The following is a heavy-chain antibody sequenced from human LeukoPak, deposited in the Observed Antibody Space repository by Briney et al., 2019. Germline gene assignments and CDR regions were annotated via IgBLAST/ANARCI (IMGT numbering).Heavy chain of an antibody. Sequence: QAGGSLRLSCAASGFTFSSYGLHWVRQAPGKGLEWVALISSDGSNKYFADSVKGRFTISRDNSKNTLYLRMNSLRTEDTAVYYCAKDSRKSAGIAVSRAPQDYWGQGTLVTVSS. D-gene: IGHD6-19*01. V-gene: IGHV3-30*18. J-gene: IGHJ4*02. CDR2: ISSDGSNK. CDR1: GFTFSSYG. CDR3: AKDSRKSAGIAVSRAPQDY.